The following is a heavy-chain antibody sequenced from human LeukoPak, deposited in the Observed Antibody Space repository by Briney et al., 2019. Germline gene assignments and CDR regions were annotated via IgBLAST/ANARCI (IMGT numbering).Heavy chain of an antibody. D-gene: IGHD4-23*01. CDR2: FDPEDGET. CDR1: GYPLTELS. Sequence: ASVKVSFKVSGYPLTELSMHWVRQAPGKWLEWMGGFDPEDGETIYAQKFQGRVTMTEDTSTDTAYMELSSLRSEDTAVYYCATDDYGGNSAKAADFDYWGQGTLVTVSS. CDR3: ATDDYGGNSAKAADFDY. J-gene: IGHJ4*02. V-gene: IGHV1-24*01.